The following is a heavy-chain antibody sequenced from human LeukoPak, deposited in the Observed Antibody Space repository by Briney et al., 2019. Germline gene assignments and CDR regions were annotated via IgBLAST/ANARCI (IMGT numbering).Heavy chain of an antibody. D-gene: IGHD6-19*01. CDR1: GGSISSSSYY. Sequence: KASETLSLTCTVSGGSISSSSYYWGWIRQPPGKGLEWIGSIYYSGSTYYNPSLKSRVTISVDTSKNQFSLKLSSVTAADTAVYYRARQPLGSGWTGAFDIWGQGTMVTVSS. J-gene: IGHJ3*02. V-gene: IGHV4-39*01. CDR3: ARQPLGSGWTGAFDI. CDR2: IYYSGST.